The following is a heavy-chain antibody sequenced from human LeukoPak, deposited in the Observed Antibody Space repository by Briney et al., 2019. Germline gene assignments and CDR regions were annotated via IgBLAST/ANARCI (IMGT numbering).Heavy chain of an antibody. CDR1: GFTFSSYG. J-gene: IGHJ6*03. Sequence: PGGSLRLSCAASGFTFSSYGMHWVRQAPGKGLEWVAFIRYDGSNKYYADSVKGRFTISRDNSKNTLYLQMNSLRAEDTAVYYCAKDDCSSTSCYWEDYYYYMDVWGKGTTVTVSS. CDR3: AKDDCSSTSCYWEDYYYYMDV. CDR2: IRYDGSNK. D-gene: IGHD2-2*01. V-gene: IGHV3-30*02.